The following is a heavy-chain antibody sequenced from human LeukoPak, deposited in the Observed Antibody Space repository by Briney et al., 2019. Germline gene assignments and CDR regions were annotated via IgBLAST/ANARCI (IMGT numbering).Heavy chain of an antibody. CDR1: GFTFSDYY. D-gene: IGHD6-19*01. CDR3: ARDRAYSSGPFDY. CDR2: ISSSGSTI. Sequence: GGSLRLSCAASGFTFSDYYMSWIRQAPGKGLEWVSYISSSGSTIYYADSVKGRFAISRDNAKNSLYLQMNSLRAEDTAVYYCARDRAYSSGPFDYWGQGTLVTVSS. V-gene: IGHV3-11*01. J-gene: IGHJ4*02.